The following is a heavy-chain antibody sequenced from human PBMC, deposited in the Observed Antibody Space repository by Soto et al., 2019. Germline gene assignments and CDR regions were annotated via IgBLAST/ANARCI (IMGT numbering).Heavy chain of an antibody. Sequence: QVQLVQSGAEVKKPGASVKVSCKASGYTFTSYYIHWVRQAPGQGLQCMGIINPSGGSTSYAQKFQGRVTMTRDTSTNTVYMELSSLRSEDTAVYYCAREAQSRYYFDHWGQGTLVSVSS. CDR1: GYTFTSYY. V-gene: IGHV1-46*01. CDR3: AREAQSRYYFDH. CDR2: INPSGGST. J-gene: IGHJ4*02.